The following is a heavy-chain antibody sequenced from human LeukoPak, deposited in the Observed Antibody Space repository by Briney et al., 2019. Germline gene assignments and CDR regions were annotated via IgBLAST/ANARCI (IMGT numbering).Heavy chain of an antibody. CDR2: ISAYNGNT. CDR3: ARDLQLWTYYYYGMDV. D-gene: IGHD5-18*01. J-gene: IGHJ6*02. CDR1: GYTFTSYG. V-gene: IGHV1-18*01. Sequence: GASAKVSCKASGYTFTSYGISWVRQAPGQGLEWMGWISAYNGNTNYAQKLQGRVTMTTDTSTSTAYMELRSLRSDDTAVYYCARDLQLWTYYYYGMDVWGQGTTVTVSS.